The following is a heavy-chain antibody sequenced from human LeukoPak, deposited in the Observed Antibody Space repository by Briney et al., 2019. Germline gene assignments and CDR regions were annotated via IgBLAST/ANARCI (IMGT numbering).Heavy chain of an antibody. V-gene: IGHV4-31*03. J-gene: IGHJ5*02. CDR2: IYHGGNT. Sequence: SETLSLTCTVSGGSISSGGYFWSWIRQNPGKGLEWIGYIYHGGNTYYNPSLKSRVTISVDTSKSQFSLTLSSVTAADTAMYCCARVRYYGSGEEIDPWGQGTLVTVSS. D-gene: IGHD3-10*01. CDR1: GGSISSGGYF. CDR3: ARVRYYGSGEEIDP.